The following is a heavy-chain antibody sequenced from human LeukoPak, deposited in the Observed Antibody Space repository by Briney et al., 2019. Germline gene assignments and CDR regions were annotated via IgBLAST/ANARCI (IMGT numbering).Heavy chain of an antibody. D-gene: IGHD1-26*01. J-gene: IGHJ4*02. V-gene: IGHV3-23*01. CDR3: AKRAGATTTEGKALDY. CDR2: ISGDGVSP. Sequence: GGSLRLSCAASGFTFSSYVMSWVRQAPEKGLECVSAISGDGVSPYYVDSVRGRFTISRDNSKNTLYLQMNSLRAEDTAVYYCAKRAGATTTEGKALDYWGQGTLVTVSS. CDR1: GFTFSSYV.